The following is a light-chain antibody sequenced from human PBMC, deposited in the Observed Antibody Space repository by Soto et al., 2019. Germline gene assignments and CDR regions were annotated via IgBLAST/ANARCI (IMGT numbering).Light chain of an antibody. J-gene: IGLJ2*01. CDR3: SSYTTSSSVV. Sequence: QSALTQPASVSGSPGQSITISCTGTSSDVGGYDYVSWYQHHPGKAPKLMIYDVSNRPSGVSNRFSGSKSANTASLTISGLQAADEADYHCSSYTTSSSVVFGGGTKVTVL. CDR1: SSDVGGYDY. V-gene: IGLV2-14*03. CDR2: DVS.